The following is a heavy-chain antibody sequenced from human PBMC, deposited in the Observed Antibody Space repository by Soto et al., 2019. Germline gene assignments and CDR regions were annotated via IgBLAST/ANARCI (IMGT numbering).Heavy chain of an antibody. Sequence: GGSLRLSCAASGFAFSTTWMNWVRQAPGKGLEWVGHIKSGRDGGTADYAAPVKDRFFISRDDSENKVSLQMNSLKTEDTAVYYCTTHSYYAYAFWGQGTLVTVSS. D-gene: IGHD4-4*01. CDR2: IKSGRDGGTA. V-gene: IGHV3-15*07. CDR3: TTHSYYAYAF. J-gene: IGHJ4*02. CDR1: GFAFSTTW.